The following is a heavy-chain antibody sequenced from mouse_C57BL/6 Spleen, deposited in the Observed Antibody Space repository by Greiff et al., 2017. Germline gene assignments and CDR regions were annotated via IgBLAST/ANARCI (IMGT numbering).Heavy chain of an antibody. CDR1: GYTFTSYW. V-gene: IGHV1-55*01. D-gene: IGHD1-1*01. Sequence: VQLQQPGAELVKPGASVKMSCKASGYTFTSYWITWVKQRPGQGLEWIGDIYPGSGSTNYNEKFKSKATLTVDTSSSTAYMQLSSLTSEDSAVYYCAREWGITTVGGAMDYWGQGTSVTVSS. CDR3: AREWGITTVGGAMDY. CDR2: IYPGSGST. J-gene: IGHJ4*01.